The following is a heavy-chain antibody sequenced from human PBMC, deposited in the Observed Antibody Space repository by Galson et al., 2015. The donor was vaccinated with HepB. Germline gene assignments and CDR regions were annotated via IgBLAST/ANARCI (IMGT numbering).Heavy chain of an antibody. CDR3: AREGLAGYYFDY. J-gene: IGHJ4*02. Sequence: SLRLSCAASGFTFSSYAMHWVRQAPGKGLEWVAVISYDGSNKYYADSVKGRFTISRDNSKNTLYLQMNSLRAEDTAVYYCAREGLAGYYFDYWGQGTLVTVSS. V-gene: IGHV3-30*04. CDR1: GFTFSSYA. CDR2: ISYDGSNK.